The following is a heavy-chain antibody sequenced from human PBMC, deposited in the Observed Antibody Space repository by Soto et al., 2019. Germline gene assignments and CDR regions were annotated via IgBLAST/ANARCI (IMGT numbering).Heavy chain of an antibody. CDR3: ARGRYGDY. D-gene: IGHD1-1*01. Sequence: QVHLVQSGAEVKKPGASVKVSCKASGYTFTSYGITWVRQAPGQGLEWMGWISAHNGNTDYAQKLQGRVIVTRDTSTSTGYMELRSVRAADTAVYYCARGRYGDYWGQGALVTVSS. J-gene: IGHJ4*02. CDR1: GYTFTSYG. CDR2: ISAHNGNT. V-gene: IGHV1-18*01.